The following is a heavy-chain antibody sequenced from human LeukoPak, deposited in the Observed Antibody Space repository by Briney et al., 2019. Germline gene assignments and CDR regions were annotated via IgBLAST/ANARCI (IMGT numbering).Heavy chain of an antibody. Sequence: SETLSLTCAVSGGSISSSNWWSWVRQPPGKGLEWIGEIYHSGSTNYNPSLKSRVTISVDRSKNQFSLKLSSVTAADTAVYYCARVTGSSWYPYYFDYGAQETRVPFSS. CDR1: GGSISSSNW. J-gene: IGHJ4*02. V-gene: IGHV4-4*02. D-gene: IGHD6-13*01. CDR2: IYHSGST. CDR3: ARVTGSSWYPYYFDY.